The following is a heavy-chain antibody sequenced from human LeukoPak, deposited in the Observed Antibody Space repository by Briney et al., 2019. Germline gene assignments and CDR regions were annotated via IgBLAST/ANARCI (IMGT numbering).Heavy chain of an antibody. J-gene: IGHJ4*02. CDR2: ISAYNGNT. CDR3: ARDQRTYYDFWSGYPSY. Sequence: ASVKVSCKASGYAFTSYGISWVRQAPGQGLEWMGWISAYNGNTNYAQKLQGRVTMTTDTSTSTAYMEPRSLRSDDTAVYYCARDQRTYYDFWSGYPSYWGQGTLVTVSS. CDR1: GYAFTSYG. V-gene: IGHV1-18*01. D-gene: IGHD3-3*01.